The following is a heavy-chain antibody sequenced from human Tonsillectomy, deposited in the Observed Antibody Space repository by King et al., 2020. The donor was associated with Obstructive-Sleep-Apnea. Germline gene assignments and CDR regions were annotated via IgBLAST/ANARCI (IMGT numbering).Heavy chain of an antibody. CDR3: ARGGSGHRHYYYYGLVV. J-gene: IGHJ6*02. CDR1: GFTVSSTY. Sequence: VQLVESGGGLVQPGGSLRLSCAASGFTVSSTYMTWVRQAPGKGLEWVSLLNSVGSTYYSGSVKGRFTISRDNSKSTVYLEMNSLRAEDTAGYYCARGGSGHRHYYYYGLVVGGQGTTVTVSS. V-gene: IGHV3-66*01. CDR2: LNSVGST. D-gene: IGHD2-15*01.